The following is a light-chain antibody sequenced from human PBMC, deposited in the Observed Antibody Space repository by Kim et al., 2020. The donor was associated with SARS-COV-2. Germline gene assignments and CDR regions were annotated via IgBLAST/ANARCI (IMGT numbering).Light chain of an antibody. J-gene: IGLJ2*01. CDR1: SGSIDDNY. V-gene: IGLV6-57*04. CDR3: QSYYSDNVI. Sequence: NFMLTQPHSVSESPGKTVTISCTRSSGSIDDNYVQWYQQRPGGVPTTVIYEDDQRPSGVSDRFSGSIDNSSNSASLTISGLRTEDEADYYCQSYYSDNVIFGGGTQLTVL. CDR2: EDD.